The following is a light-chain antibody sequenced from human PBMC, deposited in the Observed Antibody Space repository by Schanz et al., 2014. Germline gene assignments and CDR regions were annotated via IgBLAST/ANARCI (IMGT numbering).Light chain of an antibody. CDR3: QQRSNWQAIT. J-gene: IGKJ4*01. V-gene: IGKV3D-11*02. Sequence: EIVMTQSPATLSVSPGERATLSCRASQSVSSNLAWYQQKPGQAPRLLIYGASNRATGIPVRFSGSGSGTDFTLTISGLEPEDFAVYYCQQRSNWQAITFGGGTKVEI. CDR2: GAS. CDR1: QSVSSN.